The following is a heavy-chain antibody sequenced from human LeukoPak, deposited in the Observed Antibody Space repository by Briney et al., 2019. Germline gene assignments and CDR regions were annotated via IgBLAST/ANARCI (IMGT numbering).Heavy chain of an antibody. Sequence: GGSLRLSCVGSGFTFSSYGIHWVRQLPGKGPEWVAIISYDGSSEFYADSVKGRFTISRDNAKNSLYLQMNSLRAEDTAVYYCARDLEMATILDYWGQGTLVTVSS. V-gene: IGHV3-33*05. CDR1: GFTFSSYG. CDR3: ARDLEMATILDY. D-gene: IGHD5-24*01. J-gene: IGHJ4*02. CDR2: ISYDGSSE.